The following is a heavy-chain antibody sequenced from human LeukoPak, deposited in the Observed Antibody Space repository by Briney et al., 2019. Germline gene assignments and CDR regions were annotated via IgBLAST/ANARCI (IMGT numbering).Heavy chain of an antibody. CDR3: AMTGLGELLLNY. V-gene: IGHV3-30*04. D-gene: IGHD3-10*01. CDR2: ISYDGSNK. J-gene: IGHJ4*02. Sequence: GGSLRLSCAASGFTFSSYAMHWVRQAPGKGLEWVAVISYDGSNKYYADSVKGRFTISRDNFKNTLYLQMNSLRAEDTAVYYCAMTGLGELLLNYWGQGTLVTVSS. CDR1: GFTFSSYA.